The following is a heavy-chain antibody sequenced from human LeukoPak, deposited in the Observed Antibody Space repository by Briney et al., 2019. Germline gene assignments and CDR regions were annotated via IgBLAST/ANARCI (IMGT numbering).Heavy chain of an antibody. D-gene: IGHD6-13*01. J-gene: IGHJ4*02. CDR1: EFXFSTYG. CDR3: AKDRYSGLNTIDY. CDR2: ISYDGSYK. V-gene: IGHV3-30*18. Sequence: PGRSLRLSCAASEFXFSTYGIHWVRQAPGKGLEWMAVISYDGSYKFYADSVKGRFTISRDNSKSTLYLQMNSLRAEDTAVYYCAKDRYSGLNTIDYWGQGTLVTVSS.